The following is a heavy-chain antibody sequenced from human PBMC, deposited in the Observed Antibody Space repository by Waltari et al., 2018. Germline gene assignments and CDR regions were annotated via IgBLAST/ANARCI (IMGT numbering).Heavy chain of an antibody. Sequence: QVQLVQSGAEVKKPGASVKVSCKASGYTFTSYYMHWVRQAPGQGLEWMGIINPRGGSTSYPQKFQGRVTVTRDTSTSTVYMELSSLRSEDTAVYYCARGLYTAMVTLDYWGQGTLVTVSS. CDR3: ARGLYTAMVTLDY. J-gene: IGHJ4*02. CDR2: INPRGGST. D-gene: IGHD5-18*01. V-gene: IGHV1-46*01. CDR1: GYTFTSYY.